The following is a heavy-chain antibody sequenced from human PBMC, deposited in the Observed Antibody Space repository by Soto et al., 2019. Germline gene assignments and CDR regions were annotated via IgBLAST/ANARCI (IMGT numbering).Heavy chain of an antibody. Sequence: QLQLQEPGPGLVKPSETLSLTCTVSGGSISSSSYYWGWIRQPPGKGLEWIGRIYYSGSTYYNPSLKSRVTISVDTSKNQFSLKLSSVTAADTAVYYCARTDIVLMVYAYFDYWGQGTLVTVSS. CDR1: GGSISSSSYY. CDR2: IYYSGST. J-gene: IGHJ4*02. CDR3: ARTDIVLMVYAYFDY. V-gene: IGHV4-39*01. D-gene: IGHD2-8*01.